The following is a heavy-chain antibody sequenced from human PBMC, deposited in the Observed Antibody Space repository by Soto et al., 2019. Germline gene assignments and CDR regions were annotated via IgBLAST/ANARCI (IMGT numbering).Heavy chain of an antibody. CDR3: ARELRFGEDYYGMDV. Sequence: PSETLSLTCTVSGDSISNSRFYWAWIRQPPGEGLEWIGSIYHTGNAYYNPSLKSRVTISVDTSKNQFSLKLTSVTAADTAVYYCARELRFGEDYYGMDVWGQGTTVTVSS. CDR1: GDSISNSRFY. D-gene: IGHD3-10*01. V-gene: IGHV4-39*07. J-gene: IGHJ6*02. CDR2: IYHTGNA.